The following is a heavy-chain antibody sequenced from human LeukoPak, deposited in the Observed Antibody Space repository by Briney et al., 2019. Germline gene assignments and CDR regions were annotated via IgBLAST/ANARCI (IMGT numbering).Heavy chain of an antibody. CDR2: IWYDGSNK. V-gene: IGHV3-33*01. D-gene: IGHD2-21*02. CDR1: GFTFGGYG. CDR3: ARDGLAYCGGDCYSGRNWFDP. Sequence: PGGSLRLSCAGSGFTFGGYGMHWFRQAPGKGLEWVAVIWYDGSNKYYADSVKGRFTISRDNSKNTLYLQMNSLRAEDTAVYYCARDGLAYCGGDCYSGRNWFDPWGQGTLVTVSS. J-gene: IGHJ5*02.